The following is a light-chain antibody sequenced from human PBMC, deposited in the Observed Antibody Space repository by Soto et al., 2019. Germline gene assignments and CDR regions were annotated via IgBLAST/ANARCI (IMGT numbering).Light chain of an antibody. CDR3: QQYNSWPIT. V-gene: IGKV3-15*01. J-gene: IGKJ5*01. CDR2: GAS. Sequence: EIVMTQSPVTLSVSPGERATLSCSASQNVLSNLAWYQQKPGQSPRLLIYGASARATGIPARFSGSGSGTEFTLTISSLQSEDFALYYCQQYNSWPITFGQGTRLEIK. CDR1: QNVLSN.